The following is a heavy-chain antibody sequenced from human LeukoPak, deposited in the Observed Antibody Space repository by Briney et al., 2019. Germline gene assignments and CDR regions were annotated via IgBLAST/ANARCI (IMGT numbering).Heavy chain of an antibody. Sequence: GGSLRLSCAASGFTFSNAWMSWVRQAPGKGLEWVGRIKSKTDGGTTDYVAPVKGRFTISRDDSKNTLYLQMNSLKTEDTAVYYCTTSSRRGFGELLRYWGQGTLVTVSS. V-gene: IGHV3-15*01. D-gene: IGHD3-10*01. CDR2: IKSKTDGGTT. CDR3: TTSSRRGFGELLRY. J-gene: IGHJ4*02. CDR1: GFTFSNAW.